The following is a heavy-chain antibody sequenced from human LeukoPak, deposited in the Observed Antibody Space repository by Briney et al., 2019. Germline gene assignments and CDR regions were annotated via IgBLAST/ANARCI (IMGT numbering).Heavy chain of an antibody. CDR3: ARDGETEGYYDFWSGYYKVGFDP. Sequence: PGGSLRLSCAASGYTFTNYWMHWVRQAPGEGLVWVSRINTDGTNTIYADSVRGRFTVSRDNAKNTLYLQMNSLRAEDTAVYYCARDGETEGYYDFWSGYYKVGFDPWGQGTLVTVSS. CDR1: GYTFTNYW. J-gene: IGHJ5*02. D-gene: IGHD3-3*01. V-gene: IGHV3-74*01. CDR2: INTDGTNT.